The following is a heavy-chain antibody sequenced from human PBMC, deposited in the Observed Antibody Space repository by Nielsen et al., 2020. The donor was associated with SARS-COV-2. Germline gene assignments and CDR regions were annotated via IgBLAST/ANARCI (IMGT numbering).Heavy chain of an antibody. D-gene: IGHD2-2*01. CDR2: ISYDGSNK. CDR1: GFTFSSYA. CDR3: ARERVVPAAYYYYYGMDV. J-gene: IGHJ6*02. V-gene: IGHV3-30-3*01. Sequence: GGSLRLSCAASGFTFSSYAMHWVRQAPGKGLEWVAVISYDGSNKYYADSVKGRFTISRDNSKNTLYLQMNSLRAGDTAVYYCARERVVPAAYYYYYGMDVWGQGTTVTVSS.